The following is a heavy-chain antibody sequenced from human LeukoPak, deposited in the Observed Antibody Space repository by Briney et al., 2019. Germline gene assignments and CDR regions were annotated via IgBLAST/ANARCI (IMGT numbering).Heavy chain of an antibody. CDR3: ARVDVYYDSSGYFGLNY. V-gene: IGHV3-7*01. D-gene: IGHD3-22*01. Sequence: PGGSLRLSCAASGFTFSSYWMSCVRQAPGKGLEWVANIKQDGSEKYYVDSVKGRFTISRDNAKNSLYLQMNSLRAEDTAVYYCARVDVYYDSSGYFGLNYWGQGTLVTVSS. CDR1: GFTFSSYW. CDR2: IKQDGSEK. J-gene: IGHJ4*02.